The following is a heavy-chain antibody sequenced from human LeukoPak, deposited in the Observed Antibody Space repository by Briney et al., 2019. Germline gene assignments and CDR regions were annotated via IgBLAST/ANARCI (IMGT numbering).Heavy chain of an antibody. J-gene: IGHJ4*02. D-gene: IGHD3-3*01. CDR1: GFTFDDYG. Sequence: PGGSLRLSCAASGFTFDDYGMSWVRQAPGKGLEWVSGINWNGGSTGYADSVKGRFTISRDNAKNSLYLQMNSLRAEDTALYYCARAEGIWSGYYNIDYWGQGTLVTVSS. CDR3: ARAEGIWSGYYNIDY. CDR2: INWNGGST. V-gene: IGHV3-20*04.